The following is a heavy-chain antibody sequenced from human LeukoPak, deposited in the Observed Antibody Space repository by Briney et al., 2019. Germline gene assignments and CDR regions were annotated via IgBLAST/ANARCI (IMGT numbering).Heavy chain of an antibody. CDR3: AVDPYYYDSGWFDF. J-gene: IGHJ5*01. V-gene: IGHV1-46*01. CDR1: VYTFTSYY. D-gene: IGHD3-22*01. CDR2: INPTGSST. Sequence: ASVSVSCTTSVYTFTSYYMHWVRQAPGQGLEWMGVINPTGSSTNYAEKFQGRVTMTRDTSTSTAYMELSSLRSEDTAVYYCAVDPYYYDSGWFDFWGQGTLVIVSS.